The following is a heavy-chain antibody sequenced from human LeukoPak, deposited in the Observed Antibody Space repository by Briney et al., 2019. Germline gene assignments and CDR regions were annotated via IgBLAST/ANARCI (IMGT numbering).Heavy chain of an antibody. CDR1: GYTFTTYG. V-gene: IGHV1-18*01. CDR2: ISAYNGNT. D-gene: IGHD3-10*01. Sequence: ASVKVSCKASGYTFTTYGISWVRQAPGQGLEWMGWISAYNGNTKYAQKLQGRVTMTTDTSTSTAYMELGSLRSDDTAVYYCARDLGYYGSGSSPSDYWGQGTLVTVSS. J-gene: IGHJ4*02. CDR3: ARDLGYYGSGSSPSDY.